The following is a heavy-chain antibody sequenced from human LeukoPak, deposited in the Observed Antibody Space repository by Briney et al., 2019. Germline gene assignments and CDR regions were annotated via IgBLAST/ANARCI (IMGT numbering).Heavy chain of an antibody. CDR3: ARIFIRNGYSSYFDC. J-gene: IGHJ4*02. CDR1: GFSISSGHY. Sequence: PSETLSLTCTVSGFSISSGHYWGWVRQPPGAGLEWIGSVYQSGTTYYNPSLKSRVTTSVDMSKNQFSLRPRPVTAADTAVYYCARIFIRNGYSSYFDCWGQGTLVTVSS. CDR2: VYQSGTT. D-gene: IGHD5-18*01. V-gene: IGHV4-38-2*02.